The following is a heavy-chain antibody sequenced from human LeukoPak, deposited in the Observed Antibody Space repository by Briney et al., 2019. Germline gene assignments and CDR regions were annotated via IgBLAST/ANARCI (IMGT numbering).Heavy chain of an antibody. D-gene: IGHD3-22*01. CDR1: GFTFSSYA. V-gene: IGHV3-23*01. CDR3: AKVRGTYYYDSSGSQPFDY. J-gene: IGHJ4*02. CDR2: FSGSGGST. Sequence: GGSLRLSCAASGFTFSSYAMSWVRQAPGKGLEWVSAFSGSGGSTYYADSVKGRFTISRDNSKNTLYLQMNSLRAEDTAVYYCAKVRGTYYYDSSGSQPFDYWGQGTLVTVSS.